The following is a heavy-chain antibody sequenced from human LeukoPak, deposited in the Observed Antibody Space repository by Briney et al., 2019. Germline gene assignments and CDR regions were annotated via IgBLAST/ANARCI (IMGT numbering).Heavy chain of an antibody. D-gene: IGHD5-18*01. J-gene: IGHJ4*02. CDR3: ARDPDTALDY. CDR2: ISYDGSNK. V-gene: IGHV3-30*04. Sequence: GGSLRLSCAASGFTFSSYAMHWVRQAPGKGLEWVAVISYDGSNKCYADSVKGRFTISRDNSKNTLYLQMNSLRAEDKAVYYCARDPDTALDYWGQGTLVTVSS. CDR1: GFTFSSYA.